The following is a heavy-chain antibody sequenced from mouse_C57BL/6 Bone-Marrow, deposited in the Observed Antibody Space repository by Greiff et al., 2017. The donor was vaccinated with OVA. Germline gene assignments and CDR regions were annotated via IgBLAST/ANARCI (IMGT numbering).Heavy chain of an antibody. CDR2: INPYNGGT. CDR3: ARFPYAMDY. Sequence: VQLQQSGPVLVKPGASVKMSCKASGYTFTDYYMNWVKQSHGKSLEWIGVINPYNGGTSYNQKFKGKATLTVDKSSSTAYMELNSLTSEDSAVYYCARFPYAMDYWGQGTSVTVSS. CDR1: GYTFTDYY. V-gene: IGHV1-19*01. J-gene: IGHJ4*01.